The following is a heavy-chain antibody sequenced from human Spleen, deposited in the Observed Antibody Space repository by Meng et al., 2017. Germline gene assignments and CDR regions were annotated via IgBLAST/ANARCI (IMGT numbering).Heavy chain of an antibody. J-gene: IGHJ6*02. CDR2: ISGSGDTT. V-gene: IGHV3-23*01. CDR3: AKDRSDSGLYFGLGAMDV. CDR1: GFTFSNYA. D-gene: IGHD3-22*01. Sequence: GESLKISCAASGFTFSNYAVNWVRQAPGKGLDWVSGISGSGDTTSYADSVKGRFTISRDNSKNTLYLQMNSLRAEDTAVYYCAKDRSDSGLYFGLGAMDVWGQGTLVTVSS.